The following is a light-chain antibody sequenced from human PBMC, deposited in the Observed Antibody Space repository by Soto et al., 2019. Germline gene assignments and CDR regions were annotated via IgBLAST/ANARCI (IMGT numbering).Light chain of an antibody. CDR3: AAWDDSLSGVV. Sequence: QSVLTQPPSASGTPGQRVTISCSGSGSNIGNNYVYWYQQFPGTAPKLLIYRNNQRPSGVSDRFSDSKSGTSASLAISGLRSEDEAVYYCAAWDDSLSGVVFGGGTKLTVL. J-gene: IGLJ2*01. CDR1: GSNIGNNY. V-gene: IGLV1-47*01. CDR2: RNN.